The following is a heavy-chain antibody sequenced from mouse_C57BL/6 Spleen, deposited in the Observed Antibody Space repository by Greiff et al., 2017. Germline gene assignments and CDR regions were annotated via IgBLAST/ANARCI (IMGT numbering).Heavy chain of an antibody. CDR2: IRSKSSNYAT. J-gene: IGHJ3*01. Sequence: EVQLLESGGGLVQPKGSLKLSCAASGFTFNTYAMHWVRQAPGKGLEWVARIRSKSSNYATYYADSVKDRFTIARDDSQSMLYLQMNNLKTEDTAMYYCVRDDGTTGGFAYWGQGTLVTVSA. CDR3: VRDDGTTGGFAY. CDR1: GFTFNTYA. D-gene: IGHD2-3*01. V-gene: IGHV10-3*01.